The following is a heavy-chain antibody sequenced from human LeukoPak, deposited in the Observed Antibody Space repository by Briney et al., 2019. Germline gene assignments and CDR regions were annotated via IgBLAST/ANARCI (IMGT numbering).Heavy chain of an antibody. V-gene: IGHV4-34*01. J-gene: IGHJ4*02. D-gene: IGHD5-18*01. Sequence: SETLSLTCAVYGGSFSGYYWSWIRQPPGKGLEWIGEINHSGSTNYNPSLKSRVTISVGTSKNQFSLKLSSVTAADTAVYYCARGGYSYGLHYWGQGTLVTVSS. CDR2: INHSGST. CDR1: GGSFSGYY. CDR3: ARGGYSYGLHY.